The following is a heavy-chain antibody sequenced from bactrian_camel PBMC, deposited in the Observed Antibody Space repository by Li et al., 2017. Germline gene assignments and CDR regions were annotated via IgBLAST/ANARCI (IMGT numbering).Heavy chain of an antibody. Sequence: VQLVESGGGSVQAGGSLRLSCAASGHTKERYCMGWFRQVPGKGLEWVAGINWSGDTVNYADSVKGRFTVSKDAAKDTVYLQMNSLKPEDTAMYSCHLAGGRGRACYSALGQGTQVTVS. CDR3: HLAGGRGRACYSA. CDR1: GHTKERYC. J-gene: IGHJ6*01. CDR2: INWSGDTV. V-gene: IGHV3S60*01. D-gene: IGHD4*01.